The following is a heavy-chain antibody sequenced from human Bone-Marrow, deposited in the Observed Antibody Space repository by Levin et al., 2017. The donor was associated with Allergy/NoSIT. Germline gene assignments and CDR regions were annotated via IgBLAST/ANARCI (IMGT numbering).Heavy chain of an antibody. CDR3: ARDDANFGRQLLH. CDR1: GHTLSSHP. Sequence: VASVKVSCKASGHTLSSHPVSWVRLAPGHGLEWMGRVIPVLGVAVYAQTFEGRLTLTADTSAGAYTMELSSLRSDDTALYYCARDDANFGRQLLHWGQGTLVVVSS. CDR2: VIPVLGVA. D-gene: IGHD2-2*01. V-gene: IGHV1-69*04. J-gene: IGHJ1*01.